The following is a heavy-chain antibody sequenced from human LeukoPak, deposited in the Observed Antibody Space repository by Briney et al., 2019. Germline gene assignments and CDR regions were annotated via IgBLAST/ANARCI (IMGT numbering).Heavy chain of an antibody. CDR2: IESKTDGGTT. CDR1: GFTFSNFA. CDR3: ATDYGGDSRGIDY. J-gene: IGHJ4*02. V-gene: IGHV3-15*04. D-gene: IGHD2-21*01. Sequence: GGSLRLSCAASGFTFSNFAMSWVRQAPGKGLEWVGRIESKTDGGTTDYAAPVKGRFTISRDDSKNTLYLQMNSLKTEDTAVYYCATDYGGDSRGIDYWGRGTLVTVSS.